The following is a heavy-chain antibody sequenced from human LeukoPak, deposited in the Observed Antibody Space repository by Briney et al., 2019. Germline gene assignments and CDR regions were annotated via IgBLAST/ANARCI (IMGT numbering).Heavy chain of an antibody. D-gene: IGHD1-7*01. CDR3: ARGPGGTTGEAFDY. CDR1: GGSVSNYY. J-gene: IGHJ4*02. Sequence: SETLSLTCTVSGGSVSNYYWSWIRQSPGKGLEWIGYIYYTETSYNPSLKSRVTISADTSKNQFSLTLSSVTAADTAIYYCARGPGGTTGEAFDYWGQGTLVTVSS. V-gene: IGHV4-59*02. CDR2: IYYTET.